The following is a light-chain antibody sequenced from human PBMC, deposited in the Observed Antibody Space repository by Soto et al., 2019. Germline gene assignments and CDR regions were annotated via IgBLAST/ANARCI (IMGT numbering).Light chain of an antibody. Sequence: VGMTQSPATLSVFPGERVTLSCRASESVGSNLAWYQQKPGQAPRLLIYGASTRATGVPARFSGSGSGTEFAHTISSLQSEDFALYYCQQYNNWLTFGGGTKVEIE. CDR1: ESVGSN. J-gene: IGKJ4*01. V-gene: IGKV3-15*01. CDR2: GAS. CDR3: QQYNNWLT.